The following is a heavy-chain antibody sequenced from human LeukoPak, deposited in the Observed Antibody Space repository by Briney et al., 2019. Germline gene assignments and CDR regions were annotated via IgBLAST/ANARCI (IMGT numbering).Heavy chain of an antibody. CDR2: INPNSGGT. D-gene: IGHD3-22*01. V-gene: IGHV1-2*02. CDR3: AIRGIVVVTDAFDI. CDR1: GYTFTSYY. J-gene: IGHJ3*02. Sequence: GASVKVPCKASGYTFTSYYMHWVRQAPGRGLEWMGWINPNSGGTNYAQKFQGRVTMTRDTSISTAYMELSRLRSDDTAVYYCAIRGIVVVTDAFDIWGQGTMVTVSS.